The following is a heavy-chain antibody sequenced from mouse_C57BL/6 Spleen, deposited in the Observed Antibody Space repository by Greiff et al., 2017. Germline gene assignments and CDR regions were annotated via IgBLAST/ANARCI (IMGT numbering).Heavy chain of an antibody. CDR3: AREEIYDYYFDY. CDR2: IYPGDGVT. V-gene: IGHV1-82*01. Sequence: VQLQQSGPELVKPGASVKISCKASGYAFSSSWMNWVKQRPGKGLEWIGRIYPGDGVTNYNGKFKGKATLTADKTASTTYMQLSSLTSEDSAVYFCAREEIYDYYFDYWGQGTTLTVSS. D-gene: IGHD2-3*01. J-gene: IGHJ2*01. CDR1: GYAFSSSW.